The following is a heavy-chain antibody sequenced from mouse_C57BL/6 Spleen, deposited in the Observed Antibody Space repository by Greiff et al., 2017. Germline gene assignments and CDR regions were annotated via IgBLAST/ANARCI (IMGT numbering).Heavy chain of an antibody. V-gene: IGHV14-1*01. CDR3: TTDGGYDYAMDD. J-gene: IGHJ4*01. CDR1: GFTIKDYY. Sequence: VQLKQSGAELVRPGASVKLSCTASGFTIKDYYMPWVKQRPEQGLEWIGRTDPEDGDTEYAPKFQGQATMTVDTSSNTAYLQLSILTTEDTAVDYGTTDGGYDYAMDDWGQGTTLTVSS. D-gene: IGHD2-3*01. CDR2: TDPEDGDT.